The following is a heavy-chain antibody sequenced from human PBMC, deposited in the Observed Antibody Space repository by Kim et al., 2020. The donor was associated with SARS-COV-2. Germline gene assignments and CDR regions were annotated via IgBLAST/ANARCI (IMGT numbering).Heavy chain of an antibody. D-gene: IGHD6-6*01. V-gene: IGHV6-1*01. CDR2: YN. CDR3: ARDSVRHFDY. J-gene: IGHJ4*02. Sequence: YNAYSVSVKNRITINTATYKNQFSLTLNSVTPEDTAVYYCARDSVRHFDYWGQGTLVTVSS.